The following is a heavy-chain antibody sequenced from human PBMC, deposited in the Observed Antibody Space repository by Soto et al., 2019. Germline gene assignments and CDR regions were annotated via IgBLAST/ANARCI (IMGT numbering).Heavy chain of an antibody. CDR1: GGSISSSSYY. D-gene: IGHD6-13*01. Sequence: QLQLQESGPGLVKPSETLSLTCTVSGGSISSSSYYWGWIRQPPGKGLEWIGSIYYSGSTYYNPSLKSRVTISVDTSKNQFSLKLSSVTAADTAVYYCARHWAVIAAAGTGWFDPWGQGTLVTVSS. CDR3: ARHWAVIAAAGTGWFDP. CDR2: IYYSGST. V-gene: IGHV4-39*01. J-gene: IGHJ5*02.